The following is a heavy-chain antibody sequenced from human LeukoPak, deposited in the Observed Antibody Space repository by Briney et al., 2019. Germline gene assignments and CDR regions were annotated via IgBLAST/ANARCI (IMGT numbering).Heavy chain of an antibody. CDR1: GYTFTNYG. Sequence: GASVKVSCKASGYTFTNYGISWVRQAPGQGLEWMGWISGYNGNTNYAQKFQGRVIMTTDTSTSTAYMELRSLRSDDTAVYYCARDRRAGRRDHIAAVGPYNWFDPWGQGTLVTVSS. CDR3: ARDRRAGRRDHIAAVGPYNWFDP. V-gene: IGHV1-18*01. CDR2: ISGYNGNT. J-gene: IGHJ5*02. D-gene: IGHD6-13*01.